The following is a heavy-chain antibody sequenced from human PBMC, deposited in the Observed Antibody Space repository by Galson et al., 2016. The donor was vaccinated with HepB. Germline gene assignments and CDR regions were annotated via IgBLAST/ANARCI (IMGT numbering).Heavy chain of an antibody. D-gene: IGHD1-14*01. CDR2: IYYSGTT. Sequence: ETLSLTCSVSGGSIGRSTYYWVWIRQAPGKGLEYIGNIYYSGTTYYNPSLESRLTVSLDASKNHFSLKLSSVTAADTAVYYCARDPGTSPPEYYYALDVWGQGTTVIVSS. J-gene: IGHJ6*02. V-gene: IGHV4-39*02. CDR3: ARDPGTSPPEYYYALDV. CDR1: GGSIGRSTYY.